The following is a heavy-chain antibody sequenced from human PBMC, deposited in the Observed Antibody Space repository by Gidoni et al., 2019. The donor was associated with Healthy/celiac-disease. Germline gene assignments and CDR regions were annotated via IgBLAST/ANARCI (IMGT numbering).Heavy chain of an antibody. V-gene: IGHV3-11*01. CDR2: ISSSGSTI. D-gene: IGHD4-17*01. CDR1: GFTFSDYY. CDR3: ARVLHDYCDPLDL. J-gene: IGHJ2*01. Sequence: QVQLVESVGDLVTPGGSLRLSCAASGFTFSDYYMSWIRPAPGKGLEWVSYISSSGSTIYYADSVKGRFTISRDNAKKSLYLQMNSLRAEDTAVYYCARVLHDYCDPLDLWGRGTLVTVSS.